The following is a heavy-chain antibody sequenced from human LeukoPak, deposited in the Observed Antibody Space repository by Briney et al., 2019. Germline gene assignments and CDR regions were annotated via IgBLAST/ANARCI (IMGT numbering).Heavy chain of an antibody. CDR2: IYPGDSDT. Sequence: PGESLKISCKGSGYSFIRNWIGWVRQMPGKGLEWMAIIYPGDSDTRYSPSFQGQVTISADKSISTAYLQWGSLTASDTAMYYCARLGTSATYFEFWGQGTLVTVSS. D-gene: IGHD2-15*01. J-gene: IGHJ4*02. CDR3: ARLGTSATYFEF. CDR1: GYSFIRNW. V-gene: IGHV5-51*01.